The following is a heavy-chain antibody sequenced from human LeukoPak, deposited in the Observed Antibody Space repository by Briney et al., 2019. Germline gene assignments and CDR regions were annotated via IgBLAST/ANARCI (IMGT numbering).Heavy chain of an antibody. CDR3: TTDAPRWGYSYGSGIDY. Sequence: GGSLRLPCAASGFTFSNAWMSWVRQAPGKGLEWVGRIKSKTDGGTTDYAAPVKGRFTISRDDSKNTLYLQMNSLKTEDTAVYYCTTDAPRWGYSYGSGIDYWGQGTLVTVSS. V-gene: IGHV3-15*01. CDR1: GFTFSNAW. J-gene: IGHJ4*02. D-gene: IGHD5-18*01. CDR2: IKSKTDGGTT.